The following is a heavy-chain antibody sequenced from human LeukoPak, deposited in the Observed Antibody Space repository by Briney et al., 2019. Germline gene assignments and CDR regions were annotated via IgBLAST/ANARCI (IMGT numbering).Heavy chain of an antibody. CDR3: ARTFSGPFDY. D-gene: IGHD6-19*01. CDR1: GGSISSYY. Sequence: SETLSLTXTVSGGSISSYYWSWIRQPPGKGLEWIGYIYYSGSTNYNPSLKSRVTISVDTSKNQFSLKLSSVTAADTAVYYCARTFSGPFDYWGQGTLVTVSS. V-gene: IGHV4-59*01. J-gene: IGHJ4*02. CDR2: IYYSGST.